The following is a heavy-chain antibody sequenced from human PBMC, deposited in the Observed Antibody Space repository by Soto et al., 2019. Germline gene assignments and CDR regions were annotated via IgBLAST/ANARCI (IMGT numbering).Heavy chain of an antibody. D-gene: IGHD3-10*01. V-gene: IGHV3-23*01. CDR3: AKDDVLLWCGELNAFDI. CDR1: GFTFSSYA. CDR2: ISGSGGST. Sequence: EVQLLESGGGLVQPGGSLRLSCAASGFTFSSYAMSWVRQAPGKGLEWVSAISGSGGSTYYADSVKGRFTISRDNSKNTLYLQMNSLRAEDTAVYYCAKDDVLLWCGELNAFDIWGQGTMVTVSS. J-gene: IGHJ3*02.